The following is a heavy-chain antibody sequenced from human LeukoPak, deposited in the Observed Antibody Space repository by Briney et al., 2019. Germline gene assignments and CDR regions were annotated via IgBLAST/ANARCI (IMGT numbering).Heavy chain of an antibody. CDR2: IRSQIDGGTT. CDR1: DFTFTYAW. J-gene: IGHJ4*02. V-gene: IGHV3-15*01. D-gene: IGHD5-12*01. CDR3: TTDVVDTVAFPLDY. Sequence: GGSLRLSCAPSDFTFTYAWMSWVRQAPGKGLEWVGHIRSQIDGGTTDYAAPVKGRFTISRDDSKNTLYLQMNSLKTEDTAVYYCTTDVVDTVAFPLDYWGQGTLVTVSS.